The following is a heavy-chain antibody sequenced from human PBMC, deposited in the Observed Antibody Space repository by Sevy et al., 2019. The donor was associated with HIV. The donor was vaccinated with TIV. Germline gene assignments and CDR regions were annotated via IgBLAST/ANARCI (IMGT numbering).Heavy chain of an antibody. CDR1: GFTFSHYA. V-gene: IGHV3-30*02. D-gene: IGHD6-13*01. J-gene: IGHJ4*02. Sequence: GGSLRLSCAASGFTFSHYALHWVRQAPGKGLDWLAFIHFDGSDKYYADSVKGRFTISRDNSKNTLCLQMNSLRVEDTAVYFCAKNTAAAGVGGFHYGGQGTRVTFSS. CDR2: IHFDGSDK. CDR3: AKNTAAAGVGGFHY.